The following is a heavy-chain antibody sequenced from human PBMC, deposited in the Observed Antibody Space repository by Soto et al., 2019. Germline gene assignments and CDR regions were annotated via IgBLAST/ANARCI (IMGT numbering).Heavy chain of an antibody. CDR2: IIPIFGTA. J-gene: IGHJ3*02. CDR1: GGTFSSYA. CDR3: ARVGQEYYDSSAAFDI. D-gene: IGHD3-22*01. V-gene: IGHV1-69*12. Sequence: QVQLVQSGAEVKKPGSSVKVSCKASGGTFSSYAISWVRQAPGQGLEWMGGIIPIFGTANYAQKFQGRVTITADESTSIAYMELSSLRSEDTAVYYCARVGQEYYDSSAAFDIWGQGTMVTVSS.